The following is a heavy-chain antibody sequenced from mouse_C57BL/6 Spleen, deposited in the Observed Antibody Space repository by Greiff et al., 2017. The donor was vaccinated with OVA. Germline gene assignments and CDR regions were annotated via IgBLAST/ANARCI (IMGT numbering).Heavy chain of an antibody. V-gene: IGHV1-76*01. CDR3: ARWDYDMWYFDV. CDR2: IYPGSGNT. CDR1: GYTFTDYY. Sequence: QVQLKESGAELVRPGASVKLSCKASGYTFTDYYINWVKQRPGQGLEWIARIYPGSGNTYYNAKFKGKATLTAEKSSSTAYMQLSSLTSEDSAVYFCARWDYDMWYFDVWGTGTTVTVSS. J-gene: IGHJ1*03. D-gene: IGHD2-4*01.